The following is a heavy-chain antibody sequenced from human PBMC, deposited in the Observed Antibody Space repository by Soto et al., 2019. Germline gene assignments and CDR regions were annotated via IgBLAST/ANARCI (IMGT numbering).Heavy chain of an antibody. CDR2: IYHSGST. CDR3: ARGPSYCGGDCYPRGYYYYGMDV. Sequence: QVQLQESGPGLVKPSGTLSLTCAVSGGSISSSNWWSWVRQPPGKGLEWIGEIYHSGSTNYNPSLKSRVTISVDKSKNQFSLQLSSVTAADTAVYYCARGPSYCGGDCYPRGYYYYGMDVWGQGTTVTVSS. D-gene: IGHD2-21*02. V-gene: IGHV4-4*02. J-gene: IGHJ6*02. CDR1: GGSISSSNW.